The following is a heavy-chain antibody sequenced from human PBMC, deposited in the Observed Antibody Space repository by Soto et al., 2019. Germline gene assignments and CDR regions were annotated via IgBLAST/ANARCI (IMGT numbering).Heavy chain of an antibody. J-gene: IGHJ4*02. Sequence: QVQLQESGPGQVRPSETLSLTCAVSGASISSGSWWSWVRQSPNKGLEWIGEVYHSGSSSVSPSLKSRVTISVDKSKKEFYLKLSSVTAADTAVYYWAGQSSRISGDLYWGQGALVTVSS. D-gene: IGHD3-10*01. CDR2: VYHSGSS. CDR1: GASISSGSW. V-gene: IGHV4-4*02. CDR3: AGQSSRISGDLY.